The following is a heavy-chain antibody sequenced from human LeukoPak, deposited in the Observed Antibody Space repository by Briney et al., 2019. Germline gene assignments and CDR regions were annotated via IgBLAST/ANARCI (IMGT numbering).Heavy chain of an antibody. D-gene: IGHD5-12*01. CDR2: ISSSSSYI. CDR3: ARDRNSGYDSSFDY. CDR1: GFTFSSYS. Sequence: GGSLRLSCAASGFTFSSYSMNWVRQAPGKGLEWVSSISSSSSYIYYADSVKGQFTISRDNAKNSLYLQMNSLRAEDTAVYYCARDRNSGYDSSFDYWGQGTLVTVSS. V-gene: IGHV3-21*01. J-gene: IGHJ4*02.